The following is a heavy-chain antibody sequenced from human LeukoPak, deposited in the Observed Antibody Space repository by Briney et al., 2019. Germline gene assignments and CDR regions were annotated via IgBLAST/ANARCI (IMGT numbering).Heavy chain of an antibody. J-gene: IGHJ4*02. V-gene: IGHV3-23*03. CDR2: IYNSGSEV. D-gene: IGHD6-25*01. Sequence: GGSLRLSCVGYGYSFSAYSMTWVRQGPGMGLEWVSSIYNSGSEVFYADSVKGRFTISRENSQNTLYLQMNSLRVEDTAIYYCAKDVVPDSGWDIDYWGQGTLVTVSS. CDR1: GYSFSAYS. CDR3: AKDVVPDSGWDIDY.